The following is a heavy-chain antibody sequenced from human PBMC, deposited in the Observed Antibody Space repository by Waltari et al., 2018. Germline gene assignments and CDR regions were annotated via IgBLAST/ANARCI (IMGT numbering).Heavy chain of an antibody. CDR1: GGSISSYY. CDR3: ARLRGTYYYDSSGQNGENWFDP. V-gene: IGHV4-59*08. D-gene: IGHD3-22*01. Sequence: QVQLQESGPGLVKPSETLSLTCTVSGGSISSYYWSWIRQPPGQALERIGYIYYAGGTNSNPPLKRRVTISVDTAKNQFYLKLSSVTAADTAVYYWARLRGTYYYDSSGQNGENWFDPWGQGTLVTVSS. J-gene: IGHJ5*02. CDR2: IYYAGGT.